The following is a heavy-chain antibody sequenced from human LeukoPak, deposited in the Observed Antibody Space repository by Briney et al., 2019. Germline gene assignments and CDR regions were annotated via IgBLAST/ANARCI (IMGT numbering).Heavy chain of an antibody. D-gene: IGHD6-13*01. V-gene: IGHV4-59*12. Sequence: SETLSLTCTVSGGSISSYYWSWIRQPPGKGLEWIGYIHYSGSTHYNPSLKSRVTMSVDTSKNQFSLKLSSVTAADTAVYYCARVSSSWYKDYFDYWGQGTLVTVSS. CDR2: IHYSGST. CDR3: ARVSSSWYKDYFDY. CDR1: GGSISSYY. J-gene: IGHJ4*02.